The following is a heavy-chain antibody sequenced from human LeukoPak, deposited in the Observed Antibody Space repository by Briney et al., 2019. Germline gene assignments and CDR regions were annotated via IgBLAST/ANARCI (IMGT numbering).Heavy chain of an antibody. CDR1: GGSISSSSYY. J-gene: IGHJ4*02. CDR3: ASPPPSAADPYNFDY. D-gene: IGHD6-13*01. CDR2: IYYSGST. V-gene: IGHV4-39*01. Sequence: PSETLSLTCTVSGGSISSSSYYWGWIRQPPGKGLEWIGSIYYSGSTYYNPSLKSRVTISVDTSKNQFSLKLSSVTAADTAVYYCASPPPSAADPYNFDYWGQGTLVTVSS.